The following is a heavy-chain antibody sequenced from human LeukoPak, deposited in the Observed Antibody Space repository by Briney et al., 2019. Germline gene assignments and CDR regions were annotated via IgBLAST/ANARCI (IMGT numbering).Heavy chain of an antibody. Sequence: ASVKVSCKASGYTFTTYDINWVRQATGQGLEWMGWMNPNSGNTGYAQKFQGRVTMTRNTSISTAYMELSSLRSEDTAVYYCARVCAKAATMVRGVIIGGYFDYWGQGTLVTVSS. CDR2: MNPNSGNT. CDR3: ARVCAKAATMVRGVIIGGYFDY. J-gene: IGHJ4*02. CDR1: GYTFTTYD. D-gene: IGHD3-10*01. V-gene: IGHV1-8*01.